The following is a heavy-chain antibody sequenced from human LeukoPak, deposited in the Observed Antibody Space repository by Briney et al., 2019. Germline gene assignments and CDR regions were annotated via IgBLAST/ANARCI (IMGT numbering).Heavy chain of an antibody. Sequence: GGSLRLSCAASGFTFSSYWMHWVRQAPGKGLVWVSRINSDGSSTSYADSVKGRFTISRDNARNTLCLQMNSLRAEDTAVYYCARETGSGYGMDVWGQGTTVTVSS. CDR1: GFTFSSYW. D-gene: IGHD3-10*01. CDR2: INSDGSST. V-gene: IGHV3-74*01. J-gene: IGHJ6*02. CDR3: ARETGSGYGMDV.